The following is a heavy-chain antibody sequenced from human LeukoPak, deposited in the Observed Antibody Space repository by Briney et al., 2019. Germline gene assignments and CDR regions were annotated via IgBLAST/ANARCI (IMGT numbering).Heavy chain of an antibody. CDR2: IYYSGRT. CDR1: GGPISRNH. Sequence: SETLSLTCTVSGGPISRNHWNWLRQPPGKGLEGIGCIYYSGRTYYNPSLKSRVTISVDMSKSQFSLRLTSVAAADTAVYYCARKNDFDIWGQGTLVTVSS. J-gene: IGHJ3*02. D-gene: IGHD2/OR15-2a*01. V-gene: IGHV4-59*01. CDR3: ARKNDFDI.